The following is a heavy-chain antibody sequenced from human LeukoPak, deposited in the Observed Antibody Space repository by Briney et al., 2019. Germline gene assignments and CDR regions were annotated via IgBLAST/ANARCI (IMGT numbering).Heavy chain of an antibody. D-gene: IGHD1-26*01. J-gene: IGHJ5*02. CDR1: GGSISSSSYY. V-gene: IGHV4-39*07. Sequence: PSETLSLTCIVSGGSISSSSYYWAWIRQPPGKGLEWVGSIYYSGTTYYNPSLKSRVTISVDTSKNQFSLKLTSVTAADTAVYYCARDSGSYNWFDPWGQGTLVTVSS. CDR3: ARDSGSYNWFDP. CDR2: IYYSGTT.